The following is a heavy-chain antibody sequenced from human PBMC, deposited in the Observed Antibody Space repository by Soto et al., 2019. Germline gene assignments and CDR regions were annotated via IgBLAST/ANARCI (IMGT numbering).Heavy chain of an antibody. CDR3: ARDQGPIAAAGSPYYYYGMDV. CDR1: GGSISSGGYY. Sequence: NPSETLSLTCTVSGGSISSGGYYWSWIRQHPGKGLEWIGYIYYSGSTYYNPSLKSRVTISVDTSKNQFSLKLSSVTAADTAVYYCARDQGPIAAAGSPYYYYGMDVWGQGTTVTVSS. J-gene: IGHJ6*02. CDR2: IYYSGST. V-gene: IGHV4-31*03. D-gene: IGHD6-13*01.